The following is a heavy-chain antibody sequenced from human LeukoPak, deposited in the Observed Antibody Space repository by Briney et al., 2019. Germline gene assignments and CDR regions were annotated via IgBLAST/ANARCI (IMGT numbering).Heavy chain of an antibody. Sequence: SVKVSCKASGCTFSSYAISWVRQAPGQGLEWMGGIIPIFGTANYAQKFQGRVTITADESTSTAYMELSSLRSEDTAVYYCARSGVRGVIRAYYFDYWGQGTLVTVSS. CDR3: ARSGVRGVIRAYYFDY. D-gene: IGHD3-10*01. V-gene: IGHV1-69*01. CDR2: IIPIFGTA. J-gene: IGHJ4*02. CDR1: GCTFSSYA.